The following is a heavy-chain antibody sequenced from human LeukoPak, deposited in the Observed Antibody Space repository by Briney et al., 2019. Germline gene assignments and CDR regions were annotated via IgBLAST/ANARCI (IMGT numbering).Heavy chain of an antibody. V-gene: IGHV3-30-3*01. D-gene: IGHD3-22*01. CDR2: ISNDETNK. J-gene: IGHJ4*02. CDR3: AKDASGWDYYDSSGYC. Sequence: GGSLRLSCAASGFTFSSYALHWVRQAPVKGLEWVAVISNDETNKYYADSVKGRFTISRDNSKNTLYLQMNSLRAEDTAVYYCAKDASGWDYYDSSGYCWGQGTLVTVSS. CDR1: GFTFSSYA.